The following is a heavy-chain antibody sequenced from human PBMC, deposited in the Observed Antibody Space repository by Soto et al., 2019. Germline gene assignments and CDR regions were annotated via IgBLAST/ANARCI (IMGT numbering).Heavy chain of an antibody. Sequence: EVQLVESGGGLVQPGGSLRLSCAASGFTFSDYWMHWVRQGPGKGLMWVSHINTDGSRTTYADAVKGRFAISRDNAKNTMYLEMNSLRAEDTAVYYCARVKSGSFDWFDPWGQGTLVTVSS. CDR1: GFTFSDYW. CDR2: INTDGSRT. CDR3: ARVKSGSFDWFDP. J-gene: IGHJ5*02. D-gene: IGHD3-10*01. V-gene: IGHV3-74*01.